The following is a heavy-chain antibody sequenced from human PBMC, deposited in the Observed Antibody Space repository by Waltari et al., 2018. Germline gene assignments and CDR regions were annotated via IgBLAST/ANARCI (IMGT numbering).Heavy chain of an antibody. J-gene: IGHJ4*02. CDR1: GFTFSSYA. D-gene: IGHD6-19*01. V-gene: IGHV3-30-3*01. Sequence: QVQLVESGGGVVQPGRSLRLSCAASGFTFSSYAMPWVRQAPGKGLEWVAVISYDGSNKYYADSVKGRFTISRDNSKNTLYLQMNSLRAEDTAVYYCARDVGGWPQGFWGQGTLVTVSS. CDR3: ARDVGGWPQGF. CDR2: ISYDGSNK.